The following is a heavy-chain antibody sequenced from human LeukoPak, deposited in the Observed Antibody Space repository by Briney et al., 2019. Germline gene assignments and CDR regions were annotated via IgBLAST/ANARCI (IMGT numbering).Heavy chain of an antibody. CDR3: ARDFVLRYFDWLSYPRGDAFDI. J-gene: IGHJ3*02. CDR1: GGSISSSSYY. V-gene: IGHV4-61*01. CDR2: IYYSGST. D-gene: IGHD3-9*01. Sequence: SETLSLTCTVSGGSISSSSYYWGWIRQPPGKGLEWIGYIYYSGSTNYNPSLKSRVTISVDTSKNQFSLKLSSVTATDTAVYYCARDFVLRYFDWLSYPRGDAFDIWGQGTMVTVSS.